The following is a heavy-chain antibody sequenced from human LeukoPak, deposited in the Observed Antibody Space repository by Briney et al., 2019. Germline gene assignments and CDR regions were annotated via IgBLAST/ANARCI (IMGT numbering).Heavy chain of an antibody. V-gene: IGHV3-53*05. Sequence: GGSLRLSCTASGFTVSSDYMSWVRQAPGKGLEWVSVLYSGGNTYYADSVQGRFTISRDNSKNTLYLQMNSLRAEDTAVYNCARGSGYLETFDYWGQGTLVTVSS. CDR2: LYSGGNT. D-gene: IGHD3-22*01. CDR1: GFTVSSDY. CDR3: ARGSGYLETFDY. J-gene: IGHJ4*02.